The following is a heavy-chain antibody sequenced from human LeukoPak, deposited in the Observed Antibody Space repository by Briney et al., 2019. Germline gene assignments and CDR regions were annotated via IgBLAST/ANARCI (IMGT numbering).Heavy chain of an antibody. CDR3: AKDRGTGTNNH. Sequence: PGGSLRLCCVASGFTFNSYVMSWVRQAPGKGLEWVSAISGSGGSTYYADSVKGRFTISRDNSNNTLYVQMSSLRAEDTAVYYCAKDRGTGTNNHWGQGTLVTVSS. CDR2: ISGSGGST. J-gene: IGHJ4*02. D-gene: IGHD1-1*01. CDR1: GFTFNSYV. V-gene: IGHV3-23*01.